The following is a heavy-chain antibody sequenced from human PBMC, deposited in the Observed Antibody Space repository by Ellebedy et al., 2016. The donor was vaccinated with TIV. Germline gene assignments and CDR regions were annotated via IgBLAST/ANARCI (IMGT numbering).Heavy chain of an antibody. CDR1: GGSISSYS. Sequence: MPSEILSLTCTVSGGSISSYSWSWIRQPPGKGLEYIGSIYYSGSVTQNASLKSRVTMSVDMSKNQFSLKLSSVTAADTAVYYCARGRRVVENWGQGTLVTVSS. CDR2: IYYSGSV. CDR3: ARGRRVVEN. V-gene: IGHV4-59*01. J-gene: IGHJ4*02. D-gene: IGHD2-15*01.